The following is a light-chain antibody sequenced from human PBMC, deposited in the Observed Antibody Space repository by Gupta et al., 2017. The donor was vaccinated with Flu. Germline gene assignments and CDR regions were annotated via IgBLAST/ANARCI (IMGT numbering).Light chain of an antibody. CDR2: EVS. V-gene: IGLV2-23*02. CDR1: SSDVGSYNL. CDR3: CSYAGSSTFRVV. Sequence: TISCTGTSSDVGSYNLVSWYQQHPGKAPKLMIYEVSKRPSGVSNRFSGSKSGNTASLTISGLQAEDEADYYCCSYAGSSTFRVVFGGGTKLTVL. J-gene: IGLJ2*01.